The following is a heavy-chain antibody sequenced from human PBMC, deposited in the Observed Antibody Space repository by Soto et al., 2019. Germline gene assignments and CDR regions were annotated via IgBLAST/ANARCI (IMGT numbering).Heavy chain of an antibody. J-gene: IGHJ4*02. Sequence: QVQLVQSGAEVKRPGSSVKVSCKASGDTFNFYSINWVRQAPGVGLEWMGRVNPIVSMSNYAQKFQGRVTMMTGKSTSTSYMELSRLRSEDAAIYYRASSYGSGYRAFDYWGQGALVTVSS. V-gene: IGHV1-69*02. CDR3: ASSYGSGYRAFDY. CDR1: GDTFNFYS. CDR2: VNPIVSMS. D-gene: IGHD3-10*01.